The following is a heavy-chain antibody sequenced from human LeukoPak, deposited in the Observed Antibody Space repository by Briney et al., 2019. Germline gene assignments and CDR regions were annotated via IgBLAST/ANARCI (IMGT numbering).Heavy chain of an antibody. CDR3: ARVKSPSESSSIYDY. J-gene: IGHJ4*02. CDR2: ISSSGSTI. D-gene: IGHD6-6*01. Sequence: PGGSLRLSCAASGFTFSSYEMNWVRQAPGKGLEWVSYISSSGSTIYYADSVKGRFTISRDNAKNSLYLQMNSLRAEDTAVYYCARVKSPSESSSIYDYWGQGTLVTVSS. V-gene: IGHV3-48*03. CDR1: GFTFSSYE.